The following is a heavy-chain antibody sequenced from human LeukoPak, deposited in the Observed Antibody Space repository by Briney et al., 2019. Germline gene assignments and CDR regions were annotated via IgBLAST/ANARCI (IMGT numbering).Heavy chain of an antibody. Sequence: PGGSLRLSCAASGFTFSSYEMNWVRQAPGKGLEWVSYISSSGSTIYYADSVKGRFTISRDNAKNSLYLQMNSLRAEDTAVYYCASPYCSGGSCYPPAIDYWGQGTLVTVSS. CDR1: GFTFSSYE. CDR3: ASPYCSGGSCYPPAIDY. D-gene: IGHD2-15*01. V-gene: IGHV3-48*03. CDR2: ISSSGSTI. J-gene: IGHJ4*02.